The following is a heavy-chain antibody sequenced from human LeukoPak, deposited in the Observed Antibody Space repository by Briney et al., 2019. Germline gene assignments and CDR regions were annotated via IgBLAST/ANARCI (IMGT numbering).Heavy chain of an antibody. CDR2: ISAYNGNT. D-gene: IGHD3-22*01. V-gene: IGHV1-18*01. CDR3: ARDPTTYYYDSSVAFDI. J-gene: IGHJ3*02. Sequence: ASVKVSCKASGYTFTSYGISWVRQAPGQGLEWMGWISAYNGNTNYAQKLQGRVTMTTDTSTSTVYMELSSLRSEDTAAYYCARDPTTYYYDSSVAFDIWGQGTMVTVSS. CDR1: GYTFTSYG.